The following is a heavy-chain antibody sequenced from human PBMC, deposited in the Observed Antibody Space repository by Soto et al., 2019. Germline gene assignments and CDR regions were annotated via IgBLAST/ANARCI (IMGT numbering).Heavy chain of an antibody. CDR3: ARGGGPYVWFNEF. D-gene: IGHD3-16*01. CDR2: IIPVFGTT. Sequence: SVKVSCKDSGGLFSSFAISWVRQAPGQGLEWMGGIIPVFGTTNYAQKFQGRVTITADESTNTAYMELSSLTSDDTAMYYCARGGGPYVWFNEFWGQGTQVTVPQ. J-gene: IGHJ4*02. V-gene: IGHV1-69*13. CDR1: GGLFSSFA.